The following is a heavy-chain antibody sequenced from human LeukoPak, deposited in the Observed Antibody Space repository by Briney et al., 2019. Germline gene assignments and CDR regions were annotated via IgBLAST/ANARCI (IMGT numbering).Heavy chain of an antibody. CDR2: IYSGGST. V-gene: IGHV3-53*01. D-gene: IGHD4-17*01. CDR1: GFTVSSNY. Sequence: GGSLRLSCAASGFTVSSNYMSWVRQAPGKGLEWVSVIYSGGSTYYVDSVKGRFTISRDNSKNTLYLQMNSLRAEDTAVYYCARQNYGDYGFDYWGQGTLVTVSS. J-gene: IGHJ4*02. CDR3: ARQNYGDYGFDY.